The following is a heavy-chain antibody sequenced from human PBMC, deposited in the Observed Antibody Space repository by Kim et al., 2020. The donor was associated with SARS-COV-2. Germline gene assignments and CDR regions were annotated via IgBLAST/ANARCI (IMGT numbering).Heavy chain of an antibody. CDR1: GFTFSSYG. V-gene: IGHV3-30*18. CDR3: AKLLGDPLDYYGMDV. CDR2: ISYDGSNK. Sequence: GGSLRLSCAASGFTFSSYGMHWVRQAPGKGLEWVAVISYDGSNKYYADSVKGRFTISRDNSKNTLYLQMNSLRAEDTAVYYCAKLLGDPLDYYGMDVWGQGTTVTVSS. D-gene: IGHD2-21*02. J-gene: IGHJ6*02.